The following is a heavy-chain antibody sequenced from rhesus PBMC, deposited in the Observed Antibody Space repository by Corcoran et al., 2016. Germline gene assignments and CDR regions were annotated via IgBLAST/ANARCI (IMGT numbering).Heavy chain of an antibody. J-gene: IGHJ4*01. CDR1: GYSISSGYD. V-gene: IGHV4-76*01. CDR2: IYGSSGST. CDR3: ARDPGTVGDY. Sequence: QVQLQESGPGVVKPSETLSLTCAVSGYSISSGYDWSWIRQPPGMGLEWIGYIYGSSGSTNYNPSLKNRVTISKDTSKNQFSLKLSSATAADTAVYYCARDPGTVGDYWGQGVLVTVSS. D-gene: IGHD5-24*01.